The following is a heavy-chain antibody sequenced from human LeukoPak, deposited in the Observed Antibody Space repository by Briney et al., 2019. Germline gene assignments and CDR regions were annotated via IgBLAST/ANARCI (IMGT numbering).Heavy chain of an antibody. V-gene: IGHV3-20*04. J-gene: IGHJ4*02. Sequence: PGGSLRLSCAASGFTFDDYGMSWVRQTPGKGLEWASGINWNGGDIGYADFVKGRFTIARDNAKNSLNLQMNSLRAEDTAVYYCARDSPPDYWGQGTLVTVSS. CDR2: INWNGGDI. CDR1: GFTFDDYG. CDR3: ARDSPPDY.